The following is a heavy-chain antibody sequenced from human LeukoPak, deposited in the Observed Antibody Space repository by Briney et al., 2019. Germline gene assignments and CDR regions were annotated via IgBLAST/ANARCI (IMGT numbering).Heavy chain of an antibody. CDR2: IHYSGTT. CDR1: GGSIRSNTNYWGWNSSNY. V-gene: IGHV4-39*07. CDR3: VRGGGLPNCGGYCPPDT. J-gene: IGHJ3*02. Sequence: PSETLSLTCTVSGGSIRSNTNYWGWNSSNYWGWIRQPPGKGLEWIGSIHYSGTTYYNPSLQSRATISGDTSKNQSSLNLNSVTAADTAVYYCVRGGGLPNCGGYCPPDTWGQGKMVTVSS. D-gene: IGHD2-21*01.